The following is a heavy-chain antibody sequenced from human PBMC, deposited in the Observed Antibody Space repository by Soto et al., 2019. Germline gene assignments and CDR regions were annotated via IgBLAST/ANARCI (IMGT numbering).Heavy chain of an antibody. J-gene: IGHJ6*02. CDR2: IIPIFGSA. CDR1: GGILSSYA. Sequence: SVKVSCKASGGILSSYAFTWVRQAPGQGLEWMGGIIPIFGSANYAQKFQGRVTITADESTSTVYMELSSLRSEDTAVYYCARLNPHCSGGTCFPSNYGMDVWGQGTTVTVSS. CDR3: ARLNPHCSGGTCFPSNYGMDV. D-gene: IGHD2-15*01. V-gene: IGHV1-69*13.